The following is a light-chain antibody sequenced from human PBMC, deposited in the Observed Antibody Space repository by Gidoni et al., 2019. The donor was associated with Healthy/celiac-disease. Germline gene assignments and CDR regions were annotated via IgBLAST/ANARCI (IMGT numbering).Light chain of an antibody. Sequence: DIVMTQSQDSLAVSLGERATINCKSSQSVLYSPNNKNYLAWYQQKPGQPPKQLIYWASTRESGVPDRFSGSGSGTDFTLTISSLQAEDVAVYYCQQYYSTPRTFGQGTKVEIK. V-gene: IGKV4-1*01. CDR2: WAS. J-gene: IGKJ1*01. CDR3: QQYYSTPRT. CDR1: QSVLYSPNNKNY.